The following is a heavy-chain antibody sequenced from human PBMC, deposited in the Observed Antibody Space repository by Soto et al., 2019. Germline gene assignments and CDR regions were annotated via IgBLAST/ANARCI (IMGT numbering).Heavy chain of an antibody. CDR1: GFTFSSYS. V-gene: IGHV3-48*01. D-gene: IGHD2-2*01. Sequence: EVQLVESGGGLVQPGGSLRLSCAASGFTFSSYSMNWVRQAPGKGLEWVSYISSSSSTIYYADSVKGRFTISRDNAKNALYLQRNSLRAQDTAVYYFARELGYCSSTSCYHDAFDNWGQGTMVTLSS. CDR2: ISSSSSTI. J-gene: IGHJ3*02. CDR3: ARELGYCSSTSCYHDAFDN.